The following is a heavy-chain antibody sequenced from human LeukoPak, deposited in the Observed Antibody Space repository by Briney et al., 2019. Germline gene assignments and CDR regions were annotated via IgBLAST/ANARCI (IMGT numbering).Heavy chain of an antibody. CDR1: GFTFSSYA. D-gene: IGHD3-22*01. V-gene: IGHV3-30-3*01. CDR3: ARGGGYYDSSGSTYYFDY. J-gene: IGHJ4*02. CDR2: ISYDGSNK. Sequence: GVSLRLSCAASGFTFSSYAMHWVRQAPGKGLEWVAVISYDGSNKYYADSVKGRFTISRDNSKNTLYLQMNSLRAEDTAVYYCARGGGYYDSSGSTYYFDYWGQGTLVTVSS.